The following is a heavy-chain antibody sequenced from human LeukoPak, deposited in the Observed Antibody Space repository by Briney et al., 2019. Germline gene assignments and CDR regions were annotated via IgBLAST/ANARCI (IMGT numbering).Heavy chain of an antibody. CDR1: GFSFSNYG. Sequence: PGGSLRLSCEASGFSFSNYGMHWVRQAPGKGLEWVAVIWDDGSYKYYADSVKGRFTISRDNSKNTLYLQMNSLRAEDTAVYYCAKPTRGSGSFLIDYWGQGTLVTPSS. V-gene: IGHV3-33*06. J-gene: IGHJ4*02. CDR3: AKPTRGSGSFLIDY. D-gene: IGHD1-26*01. CDR2: IWDDGSYK.